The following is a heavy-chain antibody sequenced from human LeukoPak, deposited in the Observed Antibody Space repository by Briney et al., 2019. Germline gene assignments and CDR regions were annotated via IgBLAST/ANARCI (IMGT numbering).Heavy chain of an antibody. D-gene: IGHD3-22*01. Sequence: GGSLRLSCAASGFTFTNYAMAWVRQGPGKRLEWVSGISGSGDGTDYADSVRGRFTISRDNSKNTVYLQMNNLRAEDTAINYCAKERSDSNDYYNFDYWGQGTLVTVSS. J-gene: IGHJ4*02. CDR2: ISGSGDGT. V-gene: IGHV3-23*01. CDR1: GFTFTNYA. CDR3: AKERSDSNDYYNFDY.